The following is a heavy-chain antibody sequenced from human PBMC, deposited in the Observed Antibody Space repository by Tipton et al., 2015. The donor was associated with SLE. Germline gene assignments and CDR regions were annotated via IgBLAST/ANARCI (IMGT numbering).Heavy chain of an antibody. Sequence: SLRLSCVVSGGSINSSNWWSWVRQPPGKGLEWIGEIYHSGNTNYNPSLKSRVTISVDKSKNQLSLKLSSVTAADTAVYYCARDSIIFRGVGGFDYWGQGTLLTVSS. CDR2: IYHSGNT. CDR3: ARDSIIFRGVGGFDY. CDR1: GGSINSSNW. J-gene: IGHJ4*02. V-gene: IGHV4-4*02. D-gene: IGHD3-10*01.